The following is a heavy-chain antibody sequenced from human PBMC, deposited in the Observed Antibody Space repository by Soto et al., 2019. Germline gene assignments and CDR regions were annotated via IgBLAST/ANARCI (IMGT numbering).Heavy chain of an antibody. CDR3: ARTLASPGSDF. D-gene: IGHD1-1*01. CDR1: RLNVNSSS. V-gene: IGHV1-46*02. CDR2: INLSGGST. J-gene: IGHJ4*01. Sequence: KLACKTSRLNVNSSSMPSPRQAPGQGLEWMGVINLSGGSTNFAQRFQGRVTMTRDTSTSTVYMELSSLESEDTAMYYCARTLASPGSDFWGQGALVTVSS.